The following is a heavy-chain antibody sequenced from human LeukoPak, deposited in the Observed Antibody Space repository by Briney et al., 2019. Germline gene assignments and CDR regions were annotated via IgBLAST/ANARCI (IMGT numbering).Heavy chain of an antibody. D-gene: IGHD1-26*01. CDR1: GYSISSGYY. CDR2: IYHSGST. V-gene: IGHV4-38-2*01. CDR3: ARPRVGATTYFDY. Sequence: PSETLSLTCAVSGYSISSGYYWGWIRQPPGKGLEWIGSIYHSGSTYYNLSLKSRVTISVDTSKNQLSLKLSSVTAADTAVYYCARPRVGATTYFDYWGQGTLVTVSS. J-gene: IGHJ4*02.